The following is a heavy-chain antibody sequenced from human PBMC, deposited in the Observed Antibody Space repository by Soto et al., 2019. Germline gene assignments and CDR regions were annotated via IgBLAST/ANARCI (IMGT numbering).Heavy chain of an antibody. J-gene: IGHJ4*02. CDR3: ASGSPESGATSGGDYDHRTLFDY. D-gene: IGHD2-21*02. Sequence: SETLSLTCSVSGDSISSGRFHWGWIRQPPGKGLEFIATVHYSGNTHYNPSLRSRVTIFVDKSKNHFSLKLSSVTAADTAVYYCASGSPESGATSGGDYDHRTLFDYWGQGTLVTVSS. CDR2: VHYSGNT. CDR1: GDSISSGRFH. V-gene: IGHV4-39*07.